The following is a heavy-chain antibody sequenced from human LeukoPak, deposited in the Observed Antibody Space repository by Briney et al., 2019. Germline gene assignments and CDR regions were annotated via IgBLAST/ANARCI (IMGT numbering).Heavy chain of an antibody. CDR1: GFTFSSYW. D-gene: IGHD6-13*01. CDR3: AYSSSWANFDY. J-gene: IGHJ4*02. V-gene: IGHV3-7*01. Sequence: PGGSLRLPCAASGFTFSSYWMSWVRQAPGKGLEWVANIKHDGTEKYSVDSVKGRFTISRDNAKNSLYLQMNSLRAEDTAVYYCAYSSSWANFDYWGQGTLVTVSS. CDR2: IKHDGTEK.